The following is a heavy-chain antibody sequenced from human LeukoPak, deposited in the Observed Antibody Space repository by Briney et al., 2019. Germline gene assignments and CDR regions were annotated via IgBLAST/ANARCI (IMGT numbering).Heavy chain of an antibody. V-gene: IGHV3-21*01. CDR2: ISKTSVHI. CDR3: ARADSDVGSLDY. CDR1: GFAFSSYS. D-gene: IGHD2-21*02. Sequence: GSLRLSCAASGFAFSSYSMDWVRQAPGKGLEWVSSISKTSVHIYYADSVRGRFTISRDNAKNSLYLQMNNLRAEDTALYYCARADSDVGSLDYWGQGTLVTVSS. J-gene: IGHJ4*02.